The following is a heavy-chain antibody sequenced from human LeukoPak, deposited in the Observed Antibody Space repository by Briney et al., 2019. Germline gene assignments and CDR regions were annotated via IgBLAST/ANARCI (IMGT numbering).Heavy chain of an antibody. CDR2: IYSDGTT. V-gene: IGHV3-53*01. CDR1: GFTVSNNY. D-gene: IGHD1-1*01. J-gene: IGHJ6*02. CDR3: AEGRTINYYYYGMDV. Sequence: GGSLRLSCAASGFTVSNNYMSWVRQAPGKKLEWVSDIYSDGTTFYADSVKGRFTISRDNSKNTLYLQMNSLRAEDTAVYYCAEGRTINYYYYGMDVWGQGTTVTVSS.